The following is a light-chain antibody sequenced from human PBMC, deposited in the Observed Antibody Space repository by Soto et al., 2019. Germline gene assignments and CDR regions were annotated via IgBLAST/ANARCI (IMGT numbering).Light chain of an antibody. Sequence: QSVLTQPPSVSGAPGQRVTISCTGSSSNIGAGYDVHWYQQLPGTAPKLLIYGNSNRPSGVPDRFSGSKSGTSASLAITGLHAEDEADYYCQSSDSSLSGWVFGGGTQLTVL. CDR1: SSNIGAGYD. J-gene: IGLJ3*02. CDR2: GNS. V-gene: IGLV1-40*01. CDR3: QSSDSSLSGWV.